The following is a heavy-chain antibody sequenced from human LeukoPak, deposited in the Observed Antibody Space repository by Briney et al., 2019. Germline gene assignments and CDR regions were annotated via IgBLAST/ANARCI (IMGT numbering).Heavy chain of an antibody. CDR1: GFTFSSYA. D-gene: IGHD3-9*01. J-gene: IGHJ6*03. V-gene: IGHV3-23*01. Sequence: PGGSLRLSCAASGFTFSSYAMSWVHQAPGKGLEWVSAISGSGGSTYYADSAKGRFTISRDNSKNTLYLQMNSLRAEDTAVYYCAKCPNYEILTGHQVYYHMDVWGKGTTVTVSS. CDR3: AKCPNYEILTGHQVYYHMDV. CDR2: ISGSGGST.